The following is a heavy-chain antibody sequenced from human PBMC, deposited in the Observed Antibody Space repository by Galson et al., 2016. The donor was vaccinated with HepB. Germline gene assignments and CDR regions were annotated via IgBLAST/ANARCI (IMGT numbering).Heavy chain of an antibody. CDR3: ASIKAFSIDYYYGMDV. V-gene: IGHV4-4*02. D-gene: IGHD3-16*01. J-gene: IGHJ6*02. CDR2: IYHSGST. CDR1: GGSISRTNW. Sequence: SETLSLTCAVSGGSISRTNWWNWVRQPPGKGLEWIGEIYHSGSTNYNPSLKSRVTISVDKSKNQFSLKLNSVTAADTAVYYCASIKAFSIDYYYGMDVWGQGTTVTVSS.